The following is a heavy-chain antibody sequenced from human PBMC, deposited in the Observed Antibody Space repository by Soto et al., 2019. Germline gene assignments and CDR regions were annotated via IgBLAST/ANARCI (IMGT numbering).Heavy chain of an antibody. J-gene: IGHJ6*02. V-gene: IGHV4-38-2*02. Sequence: PSDTLSLTCAVSGYSINSGYYWGWIRQPPGKGLQWIASIYHSGTTYYNPSPKSRVTISVDTSRNQFSLKLTSVTAADTAVYFCARDAARYYDFWSGPNEDDYYYAMDVWGQGTTVTASS. CDR1: GYSINSGYY. D-gene: IGHD3-3*01. CDR3: ARDAARYYDFWSGPNEDDYYYAMDV. CDR2: IYHSGTT.